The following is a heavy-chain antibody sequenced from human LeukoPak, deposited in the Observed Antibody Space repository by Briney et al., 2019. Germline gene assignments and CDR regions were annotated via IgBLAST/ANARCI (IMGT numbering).Heavy chain of an antibody. Sequence: ASVKLSCKASGYTFINYDFSWVRQGPGQGLEWMGWIGTYNGNTNYAQKLQGRVTMTTDTSTSTAYMELRSLRSDDTAVYYCARQGYGGNPQGAADYWGQGTLVTVSS. CDR3: ARQGYGGNPQGAADY. CDR2: IGTYNGNT. V-gene: IGHV1-18*01. CDR1: GYTFINYD. J-gene: IGHJ4*02. D-gene: IGHD4-23*01.